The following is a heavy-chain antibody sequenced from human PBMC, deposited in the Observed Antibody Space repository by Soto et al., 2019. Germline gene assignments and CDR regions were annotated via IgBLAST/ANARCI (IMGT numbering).Heavy chain of an antibody. V-gene: IGHV4-4*07. D-gene: IGHD3-16*01. CDR3: ARGGAYYFDS. J-gene: IGHJ4*02. Sequence: SETLSLTCPVSGVSITNFYWSWIRQSASKGLEWIGRIYTRGSTDYNPSLKSRVIMSIDTSKNQVSLTLSSVTAADTAIYYCARGGAYYFDSWGQGILVTVSS. CDR1: GVSITNFY. CDR2: IYTRGST.